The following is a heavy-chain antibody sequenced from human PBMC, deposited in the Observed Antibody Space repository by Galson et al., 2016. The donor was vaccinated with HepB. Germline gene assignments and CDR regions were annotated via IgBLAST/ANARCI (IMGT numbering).Heavy chain of an antibody. Sequence: SLRLSCAASGFTFSSYGMHWVRQAPGKGLEWVGVIWYDGSNKYYADSVKGRFTISRDNSKNTLYLQMNSLRVEDTAVYYCARGGTQPGKESFSFDYWGQGTLVTVSS. CDR2: IWYDGSNK. V-gene: IGHV3-33*01. CDR1: GFTFSSYG. CDR3: ARGGTQPGKESFSFDY. D-gene: IGHD3-10*01. J-gene: IGHJ4*02.